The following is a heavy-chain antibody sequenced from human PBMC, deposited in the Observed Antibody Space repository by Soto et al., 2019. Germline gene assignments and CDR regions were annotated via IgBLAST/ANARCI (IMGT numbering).Heavy chain of an antibody. V-gene: IGHV3-23*01. CDR2: ISGSGGST. CDR3: AKALRMTYDILTGPTGGGYFYY. J-gene: IGHJ4*02. D-gene: IGHD3-9*01. CDR1: GFTFSTYA. Sequence: WGSLILSCASSGFTFSTYAMSWVGQAPGKGLEWASPISGSGGSTYYADPVKGRFTISRDNSKNTLYLQMNSLRADDTAVYYCAKALRMTYDILTGPTGGGYFYYWGQGTLVTVSS.